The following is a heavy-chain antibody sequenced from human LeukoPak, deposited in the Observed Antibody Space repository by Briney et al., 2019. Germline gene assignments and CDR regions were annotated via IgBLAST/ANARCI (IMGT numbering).Heavy chain of an antibody. Sequence: GGSLRLSCAASGFTFSTYAMSWVRQAPGKGLEWVSALSGSGGSTYYADSVKGRFTISRDNSKNTLYLQMNSLRAEATAVYYCAKDPYGSGSYADYWGQGTLVTVSS. D-gene: IGHD3-10*01. CDR3: AKDPYGSGSYADY. CDR2: LSGSGGST. CDR1: GFTFSTYA. J-gene: IGHJ4*02. V-gene: IGHV3-23*01.